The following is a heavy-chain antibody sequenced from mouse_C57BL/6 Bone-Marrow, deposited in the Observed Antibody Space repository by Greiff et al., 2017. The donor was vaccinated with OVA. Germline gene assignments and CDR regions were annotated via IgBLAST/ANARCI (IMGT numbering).Heavy chain of an antibody. CDR1: GFSLTSYG. J-gene: IGHJ4*01. V-gene: IGHV2-2*01. CDR2: IWSGGST. D-gene: IGHD2-5*01. CDR3: AIYSNYEGYAMDY. Sequence: VKLVDSGPGLVQPSQSLSITCTVSGFSLTSYGVHWVRQSPGKGLEWLGVIWSGGSTDYNAAFISRLSISKDNSKSQVFFKMNSLQADDTAIYYCAIYSNYEGYAMDYWGQGTSVTVSS.